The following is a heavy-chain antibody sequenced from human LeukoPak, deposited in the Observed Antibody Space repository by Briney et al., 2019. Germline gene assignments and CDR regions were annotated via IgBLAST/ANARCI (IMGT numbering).Heavy chain of an antibody. D-gene: IGHD6-19*01. CDR2: IWYDGSNK. CDR1: GFTFSSYG. Sequence: GGSLRLSCAASGFTFSSYGMHWVRQAPGKGLEWVAVIWYDGSNKYYADSVKGRFTISRDNSKNTVFLQMNSLRAEDTAVYYCARDRWKTVAGSRLNYFDYWGQGTLVTVSS. CDR3: ARDRWKTVAGSRLNYFDY. J-gene: IGHJ4*02. V-gene: IGHV3-33*01.